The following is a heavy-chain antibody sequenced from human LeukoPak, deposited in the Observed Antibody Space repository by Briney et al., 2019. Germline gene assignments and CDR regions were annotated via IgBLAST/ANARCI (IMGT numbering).Heavy chain of an antibody. J-gene: IGHJ4*02. Sequence: GGSLRPSCVASGFTFSSRDWMTWVRQAPGKGLEWVANIKQDGSEKNYVDSVKGRFTISRDNAKNSLFLQMNNLRVDDTAVYYCVRDYRGGWNDYWGQGTLVTVSS. CDR1: GFTFSSRDW. CDR2: IKQDGSEK. D-gene: IGHD1-26*01. CDR3: VRDYRGGWNDY. V-gene: IGHV3-7*01.